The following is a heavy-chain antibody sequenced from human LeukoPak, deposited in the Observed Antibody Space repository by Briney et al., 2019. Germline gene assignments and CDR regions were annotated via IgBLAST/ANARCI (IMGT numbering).Heavy chain of an antibody. CDR3: VVTAIPQHLLFDY. V-gene: IGHV4-39*07. D-gene: IGHD2-21*02. Sequence: SETLSLTCTVSGGSISSSNYYWGWIRQPPGKGLEWIGSIYYSGRTYYNPSLKSRVTISVDTSKNQFSLRVSSVTAADTAVYYCVVTAIPQHLLFDYWGQGTLVTVSS. CDR1: GGSISSSNYY. CDR2: IYYSGRT. J-gene: IGHJ4*02.